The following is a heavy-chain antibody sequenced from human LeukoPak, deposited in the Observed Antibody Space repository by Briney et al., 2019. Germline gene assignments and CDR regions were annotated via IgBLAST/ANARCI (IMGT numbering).Heavy chain of an antibody. CDR1: GYSISRGNH. V-gene: IGHV4-38-2*02. CDR3: ARPRGYSYGLFDY. D-gene: IGHD5-18*01. CDR2: IYTTGST. Sequence: SETLSLTCTVSGYSISRGNHWGWIRQPPGKGLEWIGRIYTTGSTNYNPSLKSRVTISVDTSKNQFSLKLSSVTAADTAVYYCARPRGYSYGLFDYWGQGTLVTVSS. J-gene: IGHJ4*02.